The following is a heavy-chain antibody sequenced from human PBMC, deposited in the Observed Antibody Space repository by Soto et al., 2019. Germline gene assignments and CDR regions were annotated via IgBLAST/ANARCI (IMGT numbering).Heavy chain of an antibody. CDR2: INSDGSHT. CDR3: AGGMAGLDV. Sequence: DVQLVESGGGVVQPGGSLRLSCAASGLSVNIYWMHWVRQVPGKGLVWLARINSDGSHTIYVDSVKGRFTISRDNAKNTVFLQMDSLRDEDTGGYYCAGGMAGLDVWGQGTSVNVSS. J-gene: IGHJ6*02. CDR1: GLSVNIYW. V-gene: IGHV3-74*01.